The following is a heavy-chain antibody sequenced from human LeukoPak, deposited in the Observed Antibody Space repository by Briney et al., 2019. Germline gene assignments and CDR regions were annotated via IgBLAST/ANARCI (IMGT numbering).Heavy chain of an antibody. J-gene: IGHJ4*02. Sequence: GESLKISCKGSGYSFTSYWVGWVRQIPGKGLEWMGIIYPVDSDTRYSPSFQGQVTISAHKSISTAYLQWSSLKASDTAMYYCAISPSSGCYYWGQGTLITVSS. V-gene: IGHV5-51*01. CDR2: IYPVDSDT. D-gene: IGHD6-19*01. CDR1: GYSFTSYW. CDR3: AISPSSGCYY.